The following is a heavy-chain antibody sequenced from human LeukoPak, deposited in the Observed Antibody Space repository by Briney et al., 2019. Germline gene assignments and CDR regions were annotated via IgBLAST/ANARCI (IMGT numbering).Heavy chain of an antibody. V-gene: IGHV3-49*03. J-gene: IGHJ4*02. D-gene: IGHD3-22*01. Sequence: QAGRSLRLSCAASGFTFGDYAMSWFRQAPGKGLEWVGFIRSKPYGGSTQYAASVKGRSTISRDDSKSIAYLQIDSLKTEDTAVYYCTRVRDYDTSEGFDYWGQGTLVTVSS. CDR3: TRVRDYDTSEGFDY. CDR2: IRSKPYGGST. CDR1: GFTFGDYA.